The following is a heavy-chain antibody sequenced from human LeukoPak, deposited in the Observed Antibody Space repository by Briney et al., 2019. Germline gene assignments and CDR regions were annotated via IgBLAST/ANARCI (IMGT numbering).Heavy chain of an antibody. J-gene: IGHJ4*02. V-gene: IGHV3-30*02. CDR2: IRYDGSNK. CDR1: GFTFSSYG. Sequence: GGSLRLSCAASGFTFSSYGMHWVRQAPGKGLEWVAFIRYDGSNKYYADSVKGRFTISRDNSKNTLYLQMNSLRAEDTAVYYCARDNILGSGSYIDYWGQGTLVTVSS. D-gene: IGHD3-10*01. CDR3: ARDNILGSGSYIDY.